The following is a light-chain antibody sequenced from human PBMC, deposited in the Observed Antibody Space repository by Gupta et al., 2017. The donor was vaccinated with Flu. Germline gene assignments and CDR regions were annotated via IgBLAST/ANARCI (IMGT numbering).Light chain of an antibody. V-gene: IGLV1-44*01. CDR2: GSK. CDR1: STNIGSNA. J-gene: IGLJ1*01. Sequence: VTISCSRSSTNIGSNAVNYYQQLPRTSTNLLIYGSKRRPAGAPHRFACSTSGTSTALVIRGLQAEDEADYYCEAEDDSRNGHYVFGTGTKVTVL. CDR3: EAEDDSRNGHYV.